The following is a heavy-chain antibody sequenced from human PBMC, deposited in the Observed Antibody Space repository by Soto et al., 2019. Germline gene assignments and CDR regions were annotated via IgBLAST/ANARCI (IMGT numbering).Heavy chain of an antibody. CDR3: ARDEIAAAGDDAFDI. D-gene: IGHD6-13*01. CDR1: GYTFTSYG. J-gene: IGHJ3*02. V-gene: IGHV1-18*01. CDR2: ISAYNGNT. Sequence: QVQLVQSGAEVKKPGASVKVSCKASGYTFTSYGISWVRQAPGQGLEWMGWISAYNGNTNYAQKLQGRVTMTTDTSXXTANMELRSLRYDDTAVYYCARDEIAAAGDDAFDIWGQGTMVTVSS.